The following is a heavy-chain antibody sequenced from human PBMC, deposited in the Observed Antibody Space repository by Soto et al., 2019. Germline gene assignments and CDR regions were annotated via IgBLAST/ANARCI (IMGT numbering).Heavy chain of an antibody. V-gene: IGHV3-23*01. D-gene: IGHD1-26*01. Sequence: EVQLLESGGGLIQPGVSLRLSCAASGFSFSNFAVNWVRQAPGKGLEWVSTISGSGGTTYYADSVKGRFTISRDNSKDTLYLQMNSLRAEDTAVYYRAKIGPSVGATGPYYYFDYWGPGTLVTVSS. CDR2: ISGSGGTT. J-gene: IGHJ4*02. CDR1: GFSFSNFA. CDR3: AKIGPSVGATGPYYYFDY.